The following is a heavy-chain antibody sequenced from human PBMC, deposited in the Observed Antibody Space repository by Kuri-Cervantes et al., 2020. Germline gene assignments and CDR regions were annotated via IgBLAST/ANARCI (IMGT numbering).Heavy chain of an antibody. CDR3: AREGYCTGGVCSEDAFDI. J-gene: IGHJ3*02. Sequence: SVKVSCKASGGTFSSYAISWVRQAPGQGLEWMGGIIPIFGTANYAQKFQGRVTITADESTSTAYMELSSLRSEDTAVYYCAREGYCTGGVCSEDAFDIWGQGTVVTVSS. V-gene: IGHV1-69*13. D-gene: IGHD2-8*02. CDR1: GGTFSSYA. CDR2: IIPIFGTA.